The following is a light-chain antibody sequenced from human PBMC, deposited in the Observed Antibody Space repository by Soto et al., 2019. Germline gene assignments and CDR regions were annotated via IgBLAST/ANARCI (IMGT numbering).Light chain of an antibody. CDR3: ISYTGSSTSYV. CDR2: GVS. J-gene: IGLJ1*01. CDR1: SSDVGSYDY. V-gene: IGLV2-14*01. Sequence: QSALTQPASVSGSPGQSITISCSGTSSDVGSYDYVAWYQQFPGKTPKLIIYGVSSRPSGVSSRFSGSKSGNTASLTISGLQAEDEADYYCISYTGSSTSYVFGTGTQLTVL.